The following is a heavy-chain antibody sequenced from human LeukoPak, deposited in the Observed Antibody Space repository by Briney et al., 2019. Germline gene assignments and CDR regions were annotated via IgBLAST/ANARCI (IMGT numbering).Heavy chain of an antibody. Sequence: SETLSLTCTVSGGSISSSSSYYWGWIRQPPGKGLEWIGSIYYTGDTYYNSSLKSRVTISVDTSKNQFSLKLSSVTAADTTLYYCARLRGYTDGNPGYWGQGSLVTVSS. V-gene: IGHV4-39*01. CDR1: GGSISSSSSYY. J-gene: IGHJ4*02. D-gene: IGHD5-12*01. CDR3: ARLRGYTDGNPGY. CDR2: IYYTGDT.